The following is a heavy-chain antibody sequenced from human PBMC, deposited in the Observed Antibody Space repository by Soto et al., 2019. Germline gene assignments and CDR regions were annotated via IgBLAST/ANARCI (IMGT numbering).Heavy chain of an antibody. CDR1: GFTFSTYA. J-gene: IGHJ4*02. V-gene: IGHV3-48*01. CDR2: ISSSSSTI. CDR3: ASDSSGWSNYFDY. D-gene: IGHD6-19*01. Sequence: GGSLRLSCAASGFTFSTYAMTWVRQAPGKGLEWVSYISSSSSTIYYADSVKGRFTISRDNAKNSLYLQMNSLRAEDTAVYYCASDSSGWSNYFDYWGQGT.